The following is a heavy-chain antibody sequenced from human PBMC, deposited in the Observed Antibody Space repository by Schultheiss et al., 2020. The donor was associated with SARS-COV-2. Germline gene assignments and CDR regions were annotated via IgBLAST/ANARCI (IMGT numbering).Heavy chain of an antibody. V-gene: IGHV3-11*04. CDR3: ARVSTIVVVIGMDV. D-gene: IGHD3-22*01. Sequence: GGSLRLSCAASGFIFRNAWMSWVRQAPGKGLEWVSYISSSGSTIYYADSVKGRFTISRDNAKNSLYLQMNSLRAEDTAVYYCARVSTIVVVIGMDVWGQGTTVTVSS. CDR2: ISSSGSTI. CDR1: GFIFRNAW. J-gene: IGHJ6*02.